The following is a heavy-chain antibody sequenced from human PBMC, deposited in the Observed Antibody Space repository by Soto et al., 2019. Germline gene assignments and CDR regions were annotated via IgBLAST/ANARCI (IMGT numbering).Heavy chain of an antibody. J-gene: IGHJ6*02. D-gene: IGHD7-27*01. CDR3: AKDLLGPGRAYGMDV. CDR1: GFTFSSYG. Sequence: QVQLVESGGGVVQPGRSLRLSCAASGFTFSSYGMHWVRQAPGKGLEWVAVISYDGSNKYYADSVKGRFTFSRDNSKNTLYLQMNSLRAEDTAVYYCAKDLLGPGRAYGMDVWGQGTTVTVSS. V-gene: IGHV3-30*18. CDR2: ISYDGSNK.